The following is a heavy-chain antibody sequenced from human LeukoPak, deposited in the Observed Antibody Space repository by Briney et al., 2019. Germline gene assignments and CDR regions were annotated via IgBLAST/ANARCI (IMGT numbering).Heavy chain of an antibody. Sequence: ASVKVSCKASGYTFTSYGISWVRQAPGQGLEWMGWITPYNGNTNYAQKLQGRVTVTTDTSTSTAYMELRSLRSDDTAVYYCARDLGYCSGGSCEESFDPWGQGTLVTVSS. D-gene: IGHD2-15*01. CDR1: GYTFTSYG. J-gene: IGHJ5*02. CDR2: ITPYNGNT. V-gene: IGHV1-18*01. CDR3: ARDLGYCSGGSCEESFDP.